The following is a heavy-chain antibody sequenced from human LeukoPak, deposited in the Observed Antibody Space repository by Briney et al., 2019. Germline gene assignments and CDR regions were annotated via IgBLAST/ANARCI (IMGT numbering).Heavy chain of an antibody. CDR1: GGSISSYY. CDR3: ARVRSDYGDYYYYGMDV. CDR2: IYYSGST. J-gene: IGHJ6*02. D-gene: IGHD4-17*01. Sequence: SETLSLTCTVSGGSISSYYWSWIRQPPGKGLEWIGYIYYSGSTNYNPSLKSRVTISVDTSKNQFSLKLSSVTAADTAVYYCARVRSDYGDYYYYGMDVWGQGTTVTVSS. V-gene: IGHV4-59*01.